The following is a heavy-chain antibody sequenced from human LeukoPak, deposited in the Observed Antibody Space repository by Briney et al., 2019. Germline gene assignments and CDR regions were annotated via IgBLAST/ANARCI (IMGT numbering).Heavy chain of an antibody. CDR2: IEPNSGGA. CDR1: GYTFTVKF. V-gene: IGHV1-2*04. CDR3: AVENFYDRSGYSKAFDY. J-gene: IGHJ4*02. D-gene: IGHD3-22*01. Sequence: ASVKVSCKTSGYTFTVKFLHWLRQAPGQGLEWMAGIEPNSGGAVYGQNFRGWVTVTRDTSVSAACMELSRLRSDDTAVYYCAVENFYDRSGYSKAFDYWGQGTLVTVSS.